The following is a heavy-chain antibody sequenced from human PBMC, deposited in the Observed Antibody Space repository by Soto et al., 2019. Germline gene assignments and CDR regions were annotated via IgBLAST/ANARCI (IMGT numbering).Heavy chain of an antibody. D-gene: IGHD2-15*01. Sequence: GGSLRLSCAASGFTFSSYSMNWVRQAPGKGLEWVSSISSSSSYIYYADSVKGRFTISRDNAKNSLYLQMNSLRAEDTAVYYCARAKVVVAAAHAFDIWGQGTMVTVSS. J-gene: IGHJ3*02. CDR3: ARAKVVVAAAHAFDI. V-gene: IGHV3-21*01. CDR1: GFTFSSYS. CDR2: ISSSSSYI.